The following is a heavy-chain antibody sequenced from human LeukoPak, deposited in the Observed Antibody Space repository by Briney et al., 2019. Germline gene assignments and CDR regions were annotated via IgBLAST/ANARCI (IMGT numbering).Heavy chain of an antibody. CDR2: INPNSSGT. CDR3: ARDQYYDYVWGSPAMDY. D-gene: IGHD3-16*01. V-gene: IGHV1-2*02. J-gene: IGHJ4*02. Sequence: ASVKVSCKASGYTFTGYYMHWVRQAPGQGLEWMGWINPNSSGTNYAQKFQGRVTMTRDTSISTAYMELSRLRSDDTAVYYCARDQYYDYVWGSPAMDYWGQGTLVTVSS. CDR1: GYTFTGYY.